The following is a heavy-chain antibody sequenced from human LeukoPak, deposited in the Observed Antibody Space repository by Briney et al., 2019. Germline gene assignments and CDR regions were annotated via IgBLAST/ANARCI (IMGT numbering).Heavy chain of an antibody. J-gene: IGHJ5*02. CDR1: GGSINSNNYY. CDR2: IYYSGST. CDR3: ARGTPHSNWFDP. V-gene: IGHV4-39*07. D-gene: IGHD4-11*01. Sequence: SETLSLTCTVSGGSINSNNYYWGWIRQPPGKGLECIGAIYYSGSTFYNPSLKNRVTISVDTSKSQFSLRLTSVTDADTDLYYCARGTPHSNWFDPWGQGTLVTVSS.